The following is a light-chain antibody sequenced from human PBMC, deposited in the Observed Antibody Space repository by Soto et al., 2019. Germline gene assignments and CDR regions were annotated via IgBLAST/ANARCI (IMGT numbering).Light chain of an antibody. Sequence: IQMTQSPFSLSASVEDRVIITCRASQSISNHLNWYQQKPGKAPKLLIFAASSLQSGVPSRFSGSGSETDFTLTISSLQPEDFATYSCQHSTTWTFGQGTKVDIK. J-gene: IGKJ1*01. CDR2: AAS. CDR3: QHSTTWT. V-gene: IGKV1-39*01. CDR1: QSISNH.